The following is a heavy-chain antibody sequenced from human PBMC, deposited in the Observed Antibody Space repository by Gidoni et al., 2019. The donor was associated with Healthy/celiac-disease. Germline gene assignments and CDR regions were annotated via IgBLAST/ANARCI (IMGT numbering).Heavy chain of an antibody. CDR1: GGSISRGGYS. CDR2: IYHSGST. Sequence: QLQLQESGSGLVKPSQTLSLTCAVSGGSISRGGYSWSWIRQPPGKGLEWIGYIYHSGSTYYNPSLKSRVTISVDRSKNQFSLKLSSVTAADTAVYYCARRGYCSGGSCYPPLDPWGQGTLVTVSS. D-gene: IGHD2-15*01. J-gene: IGHJ5*02. CDR3: ARRGYCSGGSCYPPLDP. V-gene: IGHV4-30-2*01.